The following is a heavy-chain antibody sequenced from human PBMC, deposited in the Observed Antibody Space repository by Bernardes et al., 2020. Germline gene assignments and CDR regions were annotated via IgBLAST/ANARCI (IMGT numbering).Heavy chain of an antibody. CDR1: GGSISSSSYY. CDR3: AILGIVATMDRNWFDP. J-gene: IGHJ5*01. D-gene: IGHD5-12*01. Sequence: ETLSLTCTVSGGSISSSSYYWGWIRQPPGKGLEWIGSIYYSGSTYYNPSLKSRVTISVDTSKNQFSLKLSSVTAADTAVYYCAILGIVATMDRNWFDPWGQGTTVTVSS. CDR2: IYYSGST. V-gene: IGHV4-39*01.